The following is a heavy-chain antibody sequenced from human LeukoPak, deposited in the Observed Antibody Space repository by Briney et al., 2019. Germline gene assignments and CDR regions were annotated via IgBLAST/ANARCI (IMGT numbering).Heavy chain of an antibody. Sequence: GESLKISCKGSGYSFTTYWIGWVRQMPGKGLEWMGIINPGDSDTRYSPSFQGQVTISADKSISTAYLQWSSLKASDTALYYCAGDRFCSIWTFENRPGAFDIWGQGKMVTVSS. V-gene: IGHV5-51*01. J-gene: IGHJ3*02. CDR3: AGDRFCSIWTFENRPGAFDI. D-gene: IGHD6-13*01. CDR1: GYSFTTYW. CDR2: INPGDSDT.